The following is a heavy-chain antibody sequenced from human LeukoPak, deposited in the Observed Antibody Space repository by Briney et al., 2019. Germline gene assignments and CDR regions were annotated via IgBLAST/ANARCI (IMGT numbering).Heavy chain of an antibody. CDR1: GFTFSSYG. D-gene: IGHD2-21*01. Sequence: PGGSLRLSCAASGFTFSSYGMHWVRQAPGKGLEWVAVTWYDGRNNYYAAPVKGRFTISRDDSKTTVYLLMNSLRAEDTAVYYCAREVAPLYFHYGMDVWGEGTTVTVSS. V-gene: IGHV3-33*01. CDR3: AREVAPLYFHYGMDV. CDR2: TWYDGRNN. J-gene: IGHJ6*01.